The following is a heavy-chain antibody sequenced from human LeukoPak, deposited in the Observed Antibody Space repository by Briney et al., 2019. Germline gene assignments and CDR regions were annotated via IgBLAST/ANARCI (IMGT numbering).Heavy chain of an antibody. Sequence: GGSLRLSCAASGFTVSSNYMSWVRQAPREGLEWVSVIYSGGSTYYADSVKGRFTISRHNSKNTLYLQMHSLRAEDTAVHYCARDEGHYDSSRDNYYGMDVWGQGTTVTVSS. CDR3: ARDEGHYDSSRDNYYGMDV. CDR1: GFTVSSNY. J-gene: IGHJ6*02. D-gene: IGHD3-3*01. V-gene: IGHV3-53*04. CDR2: IYSGGST.